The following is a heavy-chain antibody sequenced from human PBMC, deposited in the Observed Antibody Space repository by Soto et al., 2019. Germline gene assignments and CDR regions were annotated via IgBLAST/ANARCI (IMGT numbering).Heavy chain of an antibody. Sequence: QVQLQESGPGLVKPSETLSLTCTVSGGSISSYYWSWIRQSPGKGLEWIAYISSSGSTKYNPSLRSRVTISLDTSKNQFSLRSGSVTAADTAVYYCSRLAPRDGDPKTVRAFDIWGQGTMVTVS. V-gene: IGHV4-59*01. D-gene: IGHD1-1*01. J-gene: IGHJ3*02. CDR1: GGSISSYY. CDR3: SRLAPRDGDPKTVRAFDI. CDR2: ISSSGST.